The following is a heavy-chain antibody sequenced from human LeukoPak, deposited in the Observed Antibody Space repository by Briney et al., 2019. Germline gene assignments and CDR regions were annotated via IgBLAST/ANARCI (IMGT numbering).Heavy chain of an antibody. Sequence: PSETLSLTCAVYGGSFSGYYWSWIRQPPGKGLEWIGEINHSGSTNYNPSLKSRVTISVDTSKNQFSLKLSSVTAADTAMYYCARGQPRGPEYTGRLVVPPATPQDSPWFDPWGQGTLVTVSS. V-gene: IGHV4-34*01. J-gene: IGHJ5*02. D-gene: IGHD2-2*01. CDR1: GGSFSGYY. CDR3: ARGQPRGPEYTGRLVVPPATPQDSPWFDP. CDR2: INHSGST.